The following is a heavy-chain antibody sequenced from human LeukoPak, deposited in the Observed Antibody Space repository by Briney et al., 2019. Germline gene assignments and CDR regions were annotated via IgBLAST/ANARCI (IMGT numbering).Heavy chain of an antibody. Sequence: SETLSLTCAVYGGSFSGYYWSWIRQPPGKGLEWIGEINHSGSTNYNPSLKSRVTISVDTSKNQFSLKLSSVTAADTAVYYCARPTPHYDSSGRDYYYYMDVWGKGTTVTVSS. CDR2: INHSGST. J-gene: IGHJ6*03. D-gene: IGHD3-22*01. CDR3: ARPTPHYDSSGRDYYYYMDV. CDR1: GGSFSGYY. V-gene: IGHV4-34*01.